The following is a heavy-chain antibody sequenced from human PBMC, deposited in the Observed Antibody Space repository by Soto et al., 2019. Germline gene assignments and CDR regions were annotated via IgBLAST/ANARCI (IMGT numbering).Heavy chain of an antibody. CDR1: GVSVRSLA. D-gene: IGHD6-13*01. Sequence: CCLGLGCAACGVSVRSLAMTWARQTPGKGLEWVSVISGSGDYTYYVDSVKGRFTISRDNSKNTLHLQMNSLRAEDTAVYYCAKYGSPRTEYYYCGMDVWGQGTTVTVSS. V-gene: IGHV3-23*01. CDR2: ISGSGDYT. J-gene: IGHJ6*02. CDR3: AKYGSPRTEYYYCGMDV.